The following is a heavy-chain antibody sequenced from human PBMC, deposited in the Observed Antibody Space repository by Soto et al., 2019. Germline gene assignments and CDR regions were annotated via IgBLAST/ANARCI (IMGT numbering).Heavy chain of an antibody. V-gene: IGHV1-46*01. CDR3: ARTSSNYDGAPDAFDI. CDR1: GYTYTVYY. Sequence: DSVKVSCKTSGYTYTVYYVHWVRQTHRQALEWMGIINPSGGSTSYAQKFQGRVTMTRDTSTSTVYMELSSLRSEDTAVYYCARTSSNYDGAPDAFDIWGQGTMVTVS. D-gene: IGHD3-3*01. J-gene: IGHJ3*02. CDR2: INPSGGST.